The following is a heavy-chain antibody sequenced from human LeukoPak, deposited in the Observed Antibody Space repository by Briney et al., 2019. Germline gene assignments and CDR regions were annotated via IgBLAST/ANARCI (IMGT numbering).Heavy chain of an antibody. J-gene: IGHJ6*02. CDR1: GFTFSSYS. V-gene: IGHV3-21*01. CDR3: ARDRDTAMVHLYYYYGMDV. Sequence: PGGSLRLSCAASGFTFSSYSMNWDRQAPGKGLEWVSSISSSSYIYYADSVKGRFTISRDNAKNSLYLQMNSLRAEDTAVYYCARDRDTAMVHLYYYYGMDVWGQGTTVTVSS. D-gene: IGHD5-18*01. CDR2: ISSSSYI.